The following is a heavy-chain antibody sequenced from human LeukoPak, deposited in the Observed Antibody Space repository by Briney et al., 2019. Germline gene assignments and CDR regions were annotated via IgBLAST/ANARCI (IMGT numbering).Heavy chain of an antibody. CDR2: ISYDGGNK. J-gene: IGHJ4*02. CDR1: GFPFSSYV. D-gene: IGHD3-16*01. Sequence: YPGRSLRLSCVVSGFPFSSYVMHWVRQAPGKGLEWVAVISYDGGNKYYADSVKGRFTISRDNSKNTLYLQMNSLRAEDTAVYYCAKESYYYFDYWGQGTLVTVSS. V-gene: IGHV3-30*18. CDR3: AKESYYYFDY.